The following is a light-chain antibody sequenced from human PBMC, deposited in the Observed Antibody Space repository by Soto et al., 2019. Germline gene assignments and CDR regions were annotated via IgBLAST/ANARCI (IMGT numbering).Light chain of an antibody. CDR2: DVS. CDR1: SSDVGGYNY. V-gene: IGLV2-14*01. J-gene: IGLJ2*01. Sequence: QSVLTQPASVSGSPGQSITISCTGTSSDVGGYNYVSWYQQHPGKAPKLMIYDVSNRPSGVSNRFSGSKSGKTASLTISGLQAEYAADYYCSSYTSSSNVVFGGGTKLTVL. CDR3: SSYTSSSNVV.